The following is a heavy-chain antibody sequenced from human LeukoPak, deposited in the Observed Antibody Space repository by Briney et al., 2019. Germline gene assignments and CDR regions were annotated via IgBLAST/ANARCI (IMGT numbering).Heavy chain of an antibody. J-gene: IGHJ3*02. V-gene: IGHV3-33*01. CDR3: ARGAYGSGTYHDFDI. CDR1: GFTFSSYG. CDR2: IWYDGSNK. Sequence: GRSLRLSCAASGFTFSSYGMHWVRQAPGKGLEWVAVIWYDGSNKYYVDSVKGRFTISRDNSKNTLYLQMNSLRAEDTAVYYCARGAYGSGTYHDFDIWGQGTLVTVSS. D-gene: IGHD3-10*01.